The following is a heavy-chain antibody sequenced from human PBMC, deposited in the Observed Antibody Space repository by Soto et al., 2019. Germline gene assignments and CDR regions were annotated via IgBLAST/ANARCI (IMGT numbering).Heavy chain of an antibody. CDR2: INAGNGNT. V-gene: IGHV1-3*01. CDR1: GFTFSSYA. CDR3: ARETYGSGWYDSGWFDP. Sequence: GGSLRLSCAASGFTFSSYAMHWVRQAPGQRLEWMGWINAGNGNTKYSQKFQGRVTITRDTSASTAYMELSSLRSEDTAVYYCARETYGSGWYDSGWFDPWGQGTLVTVSS. J-gene: IGHJ5*02. D-gene: IGHD6-19*01.